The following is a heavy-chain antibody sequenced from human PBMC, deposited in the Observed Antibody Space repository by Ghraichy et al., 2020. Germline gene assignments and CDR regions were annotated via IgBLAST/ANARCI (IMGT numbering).Heavy chain of an antibody. J-gene: IGHJ6*02. CDR3: ASLYSGYDLDGMDV. Sequence: SETLSLTCTVSSGSISSYYWSWIRQPAGKGLEWIGRIYTSGSTNYNPSLKSRVTMSVDTSKNQFSLKLSSVTAADTAVYYCASLYSGYDLDGMDVWGQGTTVTVSS. D-gene: IGHD5-12*01. CDR2: IYTSGST. CDR1: SGSISSYY. V-gene: IGHV4-4*07.